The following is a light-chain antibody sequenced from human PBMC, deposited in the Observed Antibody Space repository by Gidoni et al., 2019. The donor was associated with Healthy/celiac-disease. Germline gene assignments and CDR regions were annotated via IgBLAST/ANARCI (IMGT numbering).Light chain of an antibody. CDR3: QQRSNWPPSIT. J-gene: IGKJ5*01. V-gene: IGKV3-11*01. Sequence: IVLTHSPATLSLSPGERATLPCRASQSVSSYLAWYPQKPGQAPRLLIYDASNRATGIPARFSGSGPGTDFTLTISSLEPEDFAVYYCQQRSNWPPSITFGQGTRLEIK. CDR2: DAS. CDR1: QSVSSY.